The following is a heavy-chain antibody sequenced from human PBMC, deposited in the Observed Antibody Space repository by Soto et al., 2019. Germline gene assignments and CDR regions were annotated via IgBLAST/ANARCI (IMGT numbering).Heavy chain of an antibody. V-gene: IGHV1-3*01. J-gene: IGHJ4*02. Sequence: ASVKVSCKASGYTFTSYTIHWVRQAPGQSLEWMGWVNAGNGDTRYSQKFQDRVTITSDTSASAAYVELSSLRSEDTAVYYCAREQGSENYFDYWGQGTLVTVSS. CDR3: AREQGSENYFDY. CDR1: GYTFTSYT. CDR2: VNAGNGDT.